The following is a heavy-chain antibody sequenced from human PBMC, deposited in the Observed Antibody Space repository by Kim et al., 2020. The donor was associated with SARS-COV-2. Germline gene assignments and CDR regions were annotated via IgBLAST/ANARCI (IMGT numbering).Heavy chain of an antibody. V-gene: IGHV3-53*01. D-gene: IGHD6-13*01. Sequence: DSVKGRFTIARDNSKNTLYIQMSGLRAEDTAVYYCARDPAGTDYYYGMDVWGQGTTVTVSS. CDR3: ARDPAGTDYYYGMDV. J-gene: IGHJ6*02.